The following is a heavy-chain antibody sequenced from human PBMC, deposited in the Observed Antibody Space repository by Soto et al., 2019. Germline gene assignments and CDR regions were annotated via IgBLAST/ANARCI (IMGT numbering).Heavy chain of an antibody. Sequence: GGSLRLFCAASGFTFSNYGMHWVRQAPGKGLEWVAVILYGGTKEYYSDSVKGRFTISRDNSKDRLYLQMSSLRREDTGVYFCARGGTYGMDVWGQGTTVTVSS. D-gene: IGHD6-25*01. V-gene: IGHV3-30*03. CDR3: ARGGTYGMDV. CDR1: GFTFSNYG. J-gene: IGHJ6*02. CDR2: ILYGGTKE.